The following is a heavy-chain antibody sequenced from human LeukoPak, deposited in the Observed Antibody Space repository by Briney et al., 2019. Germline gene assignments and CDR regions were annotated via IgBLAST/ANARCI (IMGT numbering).Heavy chain of an antibody. J-gene: IGHJ4*02. Sequence: PSEPLSLTCTVSGGSISSGGYYWSWIRQHPGKGLEWIGYIYYSGSTYYNPSLKSRVTISVDTSKNQFSLKLSSVTAADTAVYYCALYCGSTSCRRGAFDYWGQGTLVTVSS. CDR1: GGSISSGGYY. V-gene: IGHV4-31*03. D-gene: IGHD2-2*01. CDR2: IYYSGST. CDR3: ALYCGSTSCRRGAFDY.